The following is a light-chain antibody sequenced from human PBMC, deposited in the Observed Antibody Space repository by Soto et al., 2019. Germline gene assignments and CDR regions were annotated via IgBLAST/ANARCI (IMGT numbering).Light chain of an antibody. J-gene: IGKJ5*01. CDR3: QKGKNWPPIT. CDR2: AAS. V-gene: IGKV2-30*01. CDR1: QSLVKTDGITY. Sequence: DVVMSQSPLSLRVTLVQPASISCRSSQSLVKTDGITYLNWFHQRKPGQAPRLLIYAASSRATGIPDRFSGSGSGTVFTLTIGSLEPEDSAVYYCQKGKNWPPITFGKGRRLEIK.